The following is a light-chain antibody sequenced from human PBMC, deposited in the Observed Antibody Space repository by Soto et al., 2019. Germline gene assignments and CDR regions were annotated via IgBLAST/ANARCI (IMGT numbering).Light chain of an antibody. V-gene: IGKV3-15*01. Sequence: EIVITQSPATLSVSPGGRATLSFRASQSISDTLAWYQQKPGQAPRLLIYSASRGATGFPARFSGSGSGTDFTLTISSLQSEDLAVYYCQQYNNWPWTFGQGTKVDIK. CDR2: SAS. J-gene: IGKJ1*01. CDR3: QQYNNWPWT. CDR1: QSISDT.